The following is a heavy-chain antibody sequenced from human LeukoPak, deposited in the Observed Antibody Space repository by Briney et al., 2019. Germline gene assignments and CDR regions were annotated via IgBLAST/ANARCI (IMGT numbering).Heavy chain of an antibody. CDR1: GFTFSSYA. CDR3: AKYYYGSGSYEDGVPYFDY. Sequence: PGGSLRLSCAASGFTFSSYAMSWVCQAPGKGLEWVSAISGSGGSTYYADSVKGRFTISRDNSKNTLYLQMNSLRAEDTAVYYCAKYYYGSGSYEDGVPYFDYWGQGTLVTVSS. D-gene: IGHD3-10*01. J-gene: IGHJ4*02. V-gene: IGHV3-23*01. CDR2: ISGSGGST.